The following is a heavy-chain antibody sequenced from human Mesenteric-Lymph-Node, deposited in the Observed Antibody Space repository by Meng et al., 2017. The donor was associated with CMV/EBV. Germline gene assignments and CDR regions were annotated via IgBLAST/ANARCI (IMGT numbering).Heavy chain of an antibody. CDR3: ATARRDKPTY. Sequence: ETLSLTCTVYGGSFSGYYWSWIRQPPGKGLEWVSSISSSSSYIYYADSVKGRFTISRDNAKNSLYLQMNSLRAEDTAVYYCATARRDKPTYWGQGTLVTVSS. CDR2: ISSSSSYI. J-gene: IGHJ4*02. CDR1: GGSFSGYY. V-gene: IGHV3-21*01. D-gene: IGHD1-26*01.